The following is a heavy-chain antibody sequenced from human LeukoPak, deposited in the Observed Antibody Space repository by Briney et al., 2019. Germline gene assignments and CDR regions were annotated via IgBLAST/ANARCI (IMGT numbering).Heavy chain of an antibody. CDR3: ARDDYGGDSIENAFDV. J-gene: IGHJ3*01. Sequence: GGSLRLSCAASGFTFSSYWMSWVRQAPGKGLEWVANIKQDGSQKYYVDSVKGRFTISRDNAKNSLYLQMNSLRAEDTAVYYCARDDYGGDSIENAFDVWGQGTLHTVSS. D-gene: IGHD4-23*01. V-gene: IGHV3-7*01. CDR1: GFTFSSYW. CDR2: IKQDGSQK.